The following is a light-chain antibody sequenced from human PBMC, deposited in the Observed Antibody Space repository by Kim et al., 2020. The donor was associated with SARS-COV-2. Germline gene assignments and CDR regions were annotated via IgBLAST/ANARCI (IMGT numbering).Light chain of an antibody. J-gene: IGKJ4*01. CDR3: QQYNNWPLT. V-gene: IGKV3-15*01. Sequence: EIVMTQSPATLSVSPGERVTLSCRASQSVSSNLGWYQQKPGQAPRLLIYGASTRATGIPARFSGSGSGTEFTLTLSSLQSEDFAVYYCQQYNNWPLTFGGGTKVDIK. CDR1: QSVSSN. CDR2: GAS.